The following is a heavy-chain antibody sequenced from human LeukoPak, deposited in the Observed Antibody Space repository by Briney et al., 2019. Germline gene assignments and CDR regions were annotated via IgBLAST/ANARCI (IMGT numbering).Heavy chain of an antibody. CDR2: ISSSGSTI. J-gene: IGHJ4*02. V-gene: IGHV3-11*04. Sequence: GGSLRLSCAASGFTFSDYYMSWIRQAPGKGLEWVPYISSSGSTIYYADSVKGRFTISRDNAKNSLYLQMNSLRAEDTAVYYCARARAYGPFDYWGQGTLVTVSS. CDR1: GFTFSDYY. D-gene: IGHD4-17*01. CDR3: ARARAYGPFDY.